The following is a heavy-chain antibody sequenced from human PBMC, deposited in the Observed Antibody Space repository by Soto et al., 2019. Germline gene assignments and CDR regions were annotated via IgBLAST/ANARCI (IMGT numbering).Heavy chain of an antibody. CDR1: GGTFSDCS. J-gene: IGHJ5*02. CDR3: ARGWDHYDSSGLRTWFDP. V-gene: IGHV1-69*13. Sequence: SVKVSCKASGGTFSDCSINWVRQAPGQGLEWMGGFLPIFGTANYAQKFQGRVTITADESTSTAYMELSSLRSEDTAIYYCARGWDHYDSSGLRTWFDPWGQGTLVTVSS. CDR2: FLPIFGTA. D-gene: IGHD3-22*01.